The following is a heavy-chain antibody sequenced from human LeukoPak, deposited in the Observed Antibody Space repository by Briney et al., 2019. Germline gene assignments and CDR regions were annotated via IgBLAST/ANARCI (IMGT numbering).Heavy chain of an antibody. D-gene: IGHD6-19*01. CDR3: AREGSYSSGWYYAFDI. J-gene: IGHJ3*02. CDR2: ISGSGGST. CDR1: GFTFSSYA. Sequence: GGSLRLSCAASGFTFSSYAMSWVRQAPGKGLEWVSAISGSGGSTYYADSVKGRFTISRDNSKNTLYLQMNSLRAEDTAVYYCAREGSYSSGWYYAFDIWGQGTMVTVSS. V-gene: IGHV3-23*01.